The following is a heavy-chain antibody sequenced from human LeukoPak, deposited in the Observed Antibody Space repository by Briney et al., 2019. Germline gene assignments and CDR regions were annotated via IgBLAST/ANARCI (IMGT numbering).Heavy chain of an antibody. Sequence: PSETLSLTCAVYGGSFSGYYWSWIRQPPGKGLEWIGEINHSGSTNYNPSLKSRVTISVDTSKNQFSLKLSSVTAADTAVYYCARDYYGSGSYYWYYSDYWGQGTLVTVSS. J-gene: IGHJ4*02. CDR3: ARDYYGSGSYYWYYSDY. D-gene: IGHD3-10*01. CDR2: INHSGST. V-gene: IGHV4-34*01. CDR1: GGSFSGYY.